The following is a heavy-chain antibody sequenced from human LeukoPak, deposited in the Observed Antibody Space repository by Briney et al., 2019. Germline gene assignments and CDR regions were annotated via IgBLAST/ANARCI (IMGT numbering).Heavy chain of an antibody. Sequence: SETLSLTCTVSGGSISSYYWSWIRQPPGKGLEWIGYIHDSGRTAYNPSLNGRATISVDTSKNQFSLKLNSVTAADTAVYYCSKAAARGYYYGMDVWGLGTTVTVSS. CDR2: IHDSGRT. D-gene: IGHD6-13*01. J-gene: IGHJ6*02. CDR1: GGSISSYY. CDR3: SKAAARGYYYGMDV. V-gene: IGHV4-59*08.